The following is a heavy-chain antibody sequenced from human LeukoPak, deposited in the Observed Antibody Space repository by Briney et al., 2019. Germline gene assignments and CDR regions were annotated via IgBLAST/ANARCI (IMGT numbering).Heavy chain of an antibody. Sequence: GGSLRLSCAASGFTFSSNWMNWLRQAPGKGLEWVANIKQDESEKYYVDSVKGRFTISRDNAKNSLYQQMNSLRAEDTAMYYCAALYQDYWGQGTLVTVSS. D-gene: IGHD2-2*02. CDR1: GFTFSSNW. CDR2: IKQDESEK. CDR3: AALYQDY. J-gene: IGHJ4*02. V-gene: IGHV3-7*01.